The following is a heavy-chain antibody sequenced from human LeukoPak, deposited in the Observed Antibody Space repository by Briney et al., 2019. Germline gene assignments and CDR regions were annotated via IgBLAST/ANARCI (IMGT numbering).Heavy chain of an antibody. CDR1: GYSISSGYY. D-gene: IGHD2-15*01. V-gene: IGHV4-38-2*01. Sequence: SETLSLXRAVSGYSISSGYYWGWIRQPPGKGLEWIGSIYHSGSTYYNPSLKSRVTISVDTSKNQFSLKLSSVTAADTAVYYCARVGYCSGGSCYLSYWYFDLWGRGTLVTVSS. CDR2: IYHSGST. CDR3: ARVGYCSGGSCYLSYWYFDL. J-gene: IGHJ2*01.